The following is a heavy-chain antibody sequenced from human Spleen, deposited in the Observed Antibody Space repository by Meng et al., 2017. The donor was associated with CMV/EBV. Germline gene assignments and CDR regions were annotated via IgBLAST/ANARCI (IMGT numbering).Heavy chain of an antibody. V-gene: IGHV3-30*02. Sequence: FTFTIFCMHWVRQAPGMGLEWVAFIRYDGSNNYYADAVKGRFTISRDNSKNTLYLQMNSLRAEDTAVYHCAKTYYDFRSGYKGPFDYWGQGTLVTVSS. CDR3: AKTYYDFRSGYKGPFDY. CDR1: FTFTIFC. J-gene: IGHJ4*02. CDR2: IRYDGSNN. D-gene: IGHD3-3*01.